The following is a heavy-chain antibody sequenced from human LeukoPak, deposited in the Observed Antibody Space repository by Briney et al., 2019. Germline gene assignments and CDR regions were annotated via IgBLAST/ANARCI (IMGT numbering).Heavy chain of an antibody. J-gene: IGHJ4*02. CDR3: ARARLLWFGEFEGY. CDR2: IFYSGST. D-gene: IGHD3-10*01. CDR1: GGSISSGGYY. V-gene: IGHV4-31*03. Sequence: KSSETLSLICTVSGGSISSGGYYWTWIRQHPGKGLEWIGYIFYSGSTFYNPSLKSRLTISVDTSKNQFSLKLSSVTAADTAVYYCARARLLWFGEFEGYWGQGTLVTVSS.